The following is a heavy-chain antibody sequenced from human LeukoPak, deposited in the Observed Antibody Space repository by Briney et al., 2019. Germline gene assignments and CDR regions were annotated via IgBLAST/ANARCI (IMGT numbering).Heavy chain of an antibody. CDR3: ATDREGDPSAYYLV. J-gene: IGHJ4*02. D-gene: IGHD3-22*01. Sequence: GGSLRLSCAASGFTFSSYAMHWVRQAPGKGLEWVAVISYDGSNKYYADSVKGRFTISRDNSKNTLFLQMNSLRAEDSAVYYCATDREGDPSAYYLVGGQGTLITVSS. CDR1: GFTFSSYA. CDR2: ISYDGSNK. V-gene: IGHV3-30-3*01.